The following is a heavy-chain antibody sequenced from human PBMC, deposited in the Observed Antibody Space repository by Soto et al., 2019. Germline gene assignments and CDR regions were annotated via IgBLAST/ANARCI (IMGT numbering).Heavy chain of an antibody. D-gene: IGHD3-16*01. V-gene: IGHV1-2*02. CDR2: INPKSDGT. J-gene: IGHJ6*02. CDR1: GYIFTDYL. Sequence: QVQLLQSGAEVKKPGASVRVSCKASGYIFTDYLIYWVRQVPGQGLEWMGRINPKSDGTALAQSFQGRVSMAKDTSMSAIFLEVYNLRSDDTAVYFCARGESTDCSTGVCPFNYNYHLDVRGQGTAVTV. CDR3: ARGESTDCSTGVCPFNYNYHLDV.